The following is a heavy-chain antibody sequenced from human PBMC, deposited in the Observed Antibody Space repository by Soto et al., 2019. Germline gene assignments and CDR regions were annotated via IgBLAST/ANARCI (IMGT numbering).Heavy chain of an antibody. D-gene: IGHD6-13*01. CDR3: ARKGAAASYAHYYMDV. CDR1: GGSISPYY. J-gene: IGHJ6*03. CDR2: VYYSGNT. V-gene: IGHV4-59*01. Sequence: SETLSLTCTVSGGSISPYYWSWIRQPPGKGLEWIGYVYYSGNTNYNPSLESRVTISVDTSRNRFSLNLTSATAADTAVYYCARKGAAASYAHYYMDVLGRGTAVTVSS.